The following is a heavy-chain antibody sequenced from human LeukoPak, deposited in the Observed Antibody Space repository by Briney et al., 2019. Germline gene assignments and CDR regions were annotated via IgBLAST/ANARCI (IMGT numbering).Heavy chain of an antibody. J-gene: IGHJ4*02. V-gene: IGHV4-59*08. D-gene: IGHD2-8*02. Sequence: SETLSLTCTGSGGSISSYYWSWIRQPPGKGPEWIAYISDIGSINYNPSLKSRVTISLDTSKNQFSLKLSSVTAADTAVYYCAGHHPRNTVDFWGQGTLVTVSS. CDR2: ISDIGSI. CDR1: GGSISSYY. CDR3: AGHHPRNTVDF.